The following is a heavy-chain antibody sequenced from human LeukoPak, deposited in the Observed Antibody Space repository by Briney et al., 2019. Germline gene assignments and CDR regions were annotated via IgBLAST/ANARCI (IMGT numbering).Heavy chain of an antibody. V-gene: IGHV1-69*04. Sequence: SVKVSCKASGGTFSSYAISWVRQAPGLGLEWMGRIIPILGIANYAQKFQGRVTITADKSTSTAYMELSSLRSEDTAVYYCARDLSTVTTPYYFDYWGQGTLVTVSS. CDR3: ARDLSTVTTPYYFDY. J-gene: IGHJ4*02. D-gene: IGHD4-17*01. CDR1: GGTFSSYA. CDR2: IIPILGIA.